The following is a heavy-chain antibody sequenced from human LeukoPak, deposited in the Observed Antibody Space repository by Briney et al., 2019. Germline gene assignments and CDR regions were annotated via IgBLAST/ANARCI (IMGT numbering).Heavy chain of an antibody. CDR2: ISSRGNMI. Sequence: GGPLRLSCAASGFTFRNYEMNWGRQAPGKGLEWISYISSRGNMIYYADSVKGQFTISRDNAKNSLYLQMNSLRAEDTAVYYCATPGDSSGWYFKWGQGTLVTVSS. D-gene: IGHD6-19*01. J-gene: IGHJ4*02. CDR3: ATPGDSSGWYFK. CDR1: GFTFRNYE. V-gene: IGHV3-48*03.